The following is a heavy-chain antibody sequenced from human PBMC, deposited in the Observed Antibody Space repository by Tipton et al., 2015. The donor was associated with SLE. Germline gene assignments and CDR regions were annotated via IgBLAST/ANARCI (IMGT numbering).Heavy chain of an antibody. CDR3: ARDLRSGGYYYYYYMDV. D-gene: IGHD1-14*01. Sequence: LRLSCTVSGGSISNSTYYWGWIRQPPGKGLEWVGSVFYSGTTYYNPSLESRVTISVDTSKNQFSLKLRSVTAADTAVYYCARDLRSGGYYYYYYMDVWGKGTTVTVSS. CDR1: GGSISNSTYY. J-gene: IGHJ6*03. CDR2: VFYSGTT. V-gene: IGHV4-39*07.